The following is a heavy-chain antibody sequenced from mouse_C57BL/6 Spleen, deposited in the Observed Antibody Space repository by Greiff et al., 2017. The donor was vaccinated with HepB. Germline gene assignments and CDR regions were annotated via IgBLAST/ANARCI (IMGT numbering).Heavy chain of an antibody. CDR1: GFTFSDYY. V-gene: IGHV5-12*01. D-gene: IGHD4-1*01. Sequence: EVKVVESGGGLVQPGGSLKLSCAASGFTFSDYYMYWVRQTPEKRLEWVAYISNGGGSTYYPDTVKGRFTISRDNAKNTLYLQMSRLKSEDTAMYYCARHGGLGPHWYFDVWGTGTTVTVSS. CDR3: ARHGGLGPHWYFDV. J-gene: IGHJ1*03. CDR2: ISNGGGST.